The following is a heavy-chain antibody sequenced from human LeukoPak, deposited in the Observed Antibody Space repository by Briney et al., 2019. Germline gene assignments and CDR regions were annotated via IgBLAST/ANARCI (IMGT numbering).Heavy chain of an antibody. D-gene: IGHD6-13*01. CDR2: IIPILGIA. V-gene: IGHV1-69*04. Sequence: GASVTVSCKASGGTFSSYAISWVRQAPGQGLEWMGRIIPILGIANYAQKFQGRVTITADKSTSTAYMELSSLRSEDTAVYYCARDNTGIAAAGFDYWGQGTLVTVSS. CDR1: GGTFSSYA. CDR3: ARDNTGIAAAGFDY. J-gene: IGHJ4*02.